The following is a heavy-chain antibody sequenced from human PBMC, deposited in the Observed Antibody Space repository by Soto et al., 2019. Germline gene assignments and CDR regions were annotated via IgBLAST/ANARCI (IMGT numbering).Heavy chain of an antibody. CDR2: ISAYTGNT. V-gene: IGHV1-18*04. CDR3: AREPLYDFWSGYYNDEYFQH. D-gene: IGHD3-3*01. Sequence: ASVQVSGNASGNTFTRHGISWVRQAPRQWLEWTGWISAYTGNTNYAQKLQCRVTMTRDTSTSTVYMELSSLRSEDTAVYYCAREPLYDFWSGYYNDEYFQHLGQGALVTVSS. J-gene: IGHJ1*01. CDR1: GNTFTRHG.